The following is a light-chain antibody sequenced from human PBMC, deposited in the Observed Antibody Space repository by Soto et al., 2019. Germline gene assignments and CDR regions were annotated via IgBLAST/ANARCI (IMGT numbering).Light chain of an antibody. CDR1: QSIRST. Sequence: EIVMTQSPATPSVSPGERPTLSCRASQSIRSTLAWYQQKPGQAPRLLIYGASTRATGTPARFSGSGSGTEFTLTISSLQSEDFAVYYCQQYIRWPLTFGGGTKVDIK. CDR3: QQYIRWPLT. CDR2: GAS. V-gene: IGKV3-15*01. J-gene: IGKJ4*01.